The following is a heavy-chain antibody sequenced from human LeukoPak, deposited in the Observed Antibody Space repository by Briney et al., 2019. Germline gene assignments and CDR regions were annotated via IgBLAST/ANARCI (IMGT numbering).Heavy chain of an antibody. V-gene: IGHV3-30*02. Sequence: PGGSLRLSCAASGFTFSSYGMHWVRQAPGKGLEWVAFIRYDGSNKYYADSVKGRFTISRDNSKNTLYLQINSLRAEDTAVYYCAKLNRIVGAFGAFDIWGQGTMVTVSS. CDR1: GFTFSSYG. CDR3: AKLNRIVGAFGAFDI. CDR2: IRYDGSNK. D-gene: IGHD1-26*01. J-gene: IGHJ3*02.